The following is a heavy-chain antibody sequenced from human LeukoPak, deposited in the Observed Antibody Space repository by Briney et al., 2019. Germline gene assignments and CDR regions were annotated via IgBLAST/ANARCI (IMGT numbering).Heavy chain of an antibody. V-gene: IGHV1-8*01. CDR3: ARGRSSVVREWRYYYYGMDV. Sequence: ASVTVSCKASGYTFTSYDINWVRQATGQGLEWMGWMNPNSGNTGYAQKFQGRVTMTRNTSISTAYMELSSLRSEDTAVYYCARGRSSVVREWRYYYYGMDVWGQGTTVTVSS. CDR2: MNPNSGNT. J-gene: IGHJ6*02. CDR1: GYTFTSYD. D-gene: IGHD3-10*01.